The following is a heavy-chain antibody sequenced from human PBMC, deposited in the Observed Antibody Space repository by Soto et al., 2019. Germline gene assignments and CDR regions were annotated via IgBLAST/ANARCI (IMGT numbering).Heavy chain of an antibody. V-gene: IGHV1-18*01. D-gene: IGHD3-10*01. CDR2: ISAYNGNT. CDR1: GYTFTSNG. Sequence: QVQLVQSGAEVKKPGASVKDSCKASGYTFTSNGISWVRQAPGQGLEWMGWISAYNGNTNYAQTLQGRATMTTDTSTRTDYMGLRSLRPDDTGGYYCARDKGDGWGSSYGYWCQGTLVTVSS. J-gene: IGHJ4*02. CDR3: ARDKGDGWGSSYGY.